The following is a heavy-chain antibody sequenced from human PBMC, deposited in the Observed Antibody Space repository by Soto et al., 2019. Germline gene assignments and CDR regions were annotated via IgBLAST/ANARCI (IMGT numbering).Heavy chain of an antibody. CDR3: ARWSNNKVVDP. J-gene: IGHJ5*02. CDR1: GFTFRNHG. CDR2: IWYDGSEK. Sequence: QVQLVESGGGVVQPGRSLRLFCEGSGFTFRNHGMHWIRQSPGKGLEGLAVIWYDGSEKYYADSVKGRLTISRDNSKNTLYLQMNSLKVEDTAIYYCARWSNNKVVDPWGQGTVVTVS. V-gene: IGHV3-33*01. D-gene: IGHD1-1*01.